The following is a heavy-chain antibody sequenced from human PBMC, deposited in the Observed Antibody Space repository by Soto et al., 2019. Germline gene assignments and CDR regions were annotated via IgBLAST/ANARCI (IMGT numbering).Heavy chain of an antibody. CDR3: ARRRYYYDSSGYYAVAAFDI. Sequence: PGESLKISCKGSGYSFTSYWIGWVRQMPGKGLEWMGIIYPGDSDTRYSPSFQGQVTISADKSISTAYLQWSSLKASDTAMYYCARRRYYYDSSGYYAVAAFDIRGQGTMVTVSS. J-gene: IGHJ3*02. D-gene: IGHD3-22*01. CDR2: IYPGDSDT. V-gene: IGHV5-51*01. CDR1: GYSFTSYW.